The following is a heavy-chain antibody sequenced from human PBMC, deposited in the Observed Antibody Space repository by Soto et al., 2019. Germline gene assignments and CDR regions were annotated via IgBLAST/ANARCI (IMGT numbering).Heavy chain of an antibody. D-gene: IGHD2-2*01. J-gene: IGHJ4*02. V-gene: IGHV1-18*04. Sequence: ASVKVSCKASGYTFTSSGISWVRQAPGQALEWMGWISVYSGDKYYVQKLRDRVKLTVDTPAGTAYMELRSLNSDDTGVYYCTRQHRTGTTCYSSDYWGQGTLVTVSS. CDR3: TRQHRTGTTCYSSDY. CDR2: ISVYSGDK. CDR1: GYTFTSSG.